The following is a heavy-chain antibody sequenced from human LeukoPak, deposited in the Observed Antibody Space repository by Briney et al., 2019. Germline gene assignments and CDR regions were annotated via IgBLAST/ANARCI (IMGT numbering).Heavy chain of an antibody. D-gene: IGHD1-26*01. CDR3: ARELPFDY. CDR2: ISGDGSTT. CDR1: GFTFSTYW. J-gene: IGHJ4*02. Sequence: GESLKISGKGSGFTFSTYWMHWVRQAPGKGLVWVSRISGDGSTTNYADSVKGRFSISRDNAKNTLYLQMNSLRAEDTAVYYCARELPFDYWGQGTLVTVSS. V-gene: IGHV3-74*01.